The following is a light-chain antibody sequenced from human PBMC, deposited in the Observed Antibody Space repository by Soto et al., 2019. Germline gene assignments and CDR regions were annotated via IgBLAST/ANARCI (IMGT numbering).Light chain of an antibody. Sequence: DIHMTQSPSTLSASVGDIVTIACRASQSLTSWLASYQQKPGKAPNLVIYKTSRLDRGVPSRFSGSGSGTEFTLTISSLQPDDFATYYCQPWAYYSWTFGHGTKVDVK. J-gene: IGKJ1*01. CDR3: QPWAYYSWT. V-gene: IGKV1-5*03. CDR1: QSLTSW. CDR2: KTS.